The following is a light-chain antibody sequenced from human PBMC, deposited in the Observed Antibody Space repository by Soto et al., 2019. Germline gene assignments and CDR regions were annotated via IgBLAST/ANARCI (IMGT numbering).Light chain of an antibody. J-gene: IGKJ5*01. CDR3: QEYNAYSMT. CDR2: KAS. Sequence: DIQMTQFPSTLSAYVGDRVTITCRASQSISSGLAWYQQKPGKAPKLLIYKASTLETGVPSRFSGSGSGTEFTLSISSLQPDDFGTYYCQEYNAYSMTFGQGTRLEIK. V-gene: IGKV1-5*03. CDR1: QSISSG.